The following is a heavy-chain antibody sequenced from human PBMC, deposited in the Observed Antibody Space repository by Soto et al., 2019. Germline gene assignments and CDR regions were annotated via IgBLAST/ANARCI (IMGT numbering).Heavy chain of an antibody. CDR1: GFTFSSYS. V-gene: IGHV3-21*01. CDR2: ISSSSSYI. CDR3: ARVGTHDYGDYVGGYYYYGMYS. D-gene: IGHD4-17*01. J-gene: IGHJ6*02. Sequence: EVQLVESGGGLVKPGGSLRLSCAASGFTFSSYSMNWVRQAPGKGLEWVSSISSSSSYIYYADSVKGRFTISRDNAKNSLYLQMNSLRAEDTAVYSCARVGTHDYGDYVGGYYYYGMYSWGQSGTFTVSS.